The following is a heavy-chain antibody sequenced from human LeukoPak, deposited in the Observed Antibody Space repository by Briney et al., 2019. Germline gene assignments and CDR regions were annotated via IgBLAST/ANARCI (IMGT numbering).Heavy chain of an antibody. Sequence: SEPLSLTCTVSGGSITYYYWSWIRQPPGKGLEWIGYIYYTGSTNYNPSLKSRVTISVDTSKNQVSLKLSSVTAADTAVYYCARGAPFDYWGQGTLVTVSS. CDR2: IYYTGST. CDR3: ARGAPFDY. CDR1: GGSITYYY. J-gene: IGHJ4*02. V-gene: IGHV4-59*01.